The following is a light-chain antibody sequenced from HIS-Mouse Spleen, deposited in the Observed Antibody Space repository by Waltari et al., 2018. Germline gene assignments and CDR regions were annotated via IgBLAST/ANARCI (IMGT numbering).Light chain of an antibody. CDR2: KAY. J-gene: IGKJ1*01. V-gene: IGKV1-5*03. Sequence: DIQTTQPPSTLSAPVGHRLTITCRASQSISSGLAWYQQKPGKAPKLLIYKAYSLESGVPSRFSGSGSGTEFTLTISRLQPGDFATYYCQQYNSYTWTFGQGTKVEIK. CDR3: QQYNSYTWT. CDR1: QSISSG.